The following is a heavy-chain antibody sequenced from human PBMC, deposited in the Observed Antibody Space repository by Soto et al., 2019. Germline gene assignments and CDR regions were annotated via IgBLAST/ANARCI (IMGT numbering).Heavy chain of an antibody. CDR3: ARWEGWLQFYWSDP. CDR1: GGSFSGYY. CDR2: INHSGST. V-gene: IGHV4-34*01. D-gene: IGHD5-12*01. J-gene: IGHJ5*02. Sequence: PSETLSLTCAVYGGSFSGYYWSWIRQPPGKGLEWIGEINHSGSTNYNPSLKSRVTISVDTSKNQFSLKLSSVTAADTAVYYCARWEGWLQFYWSDPWCQGTLVTVSS.